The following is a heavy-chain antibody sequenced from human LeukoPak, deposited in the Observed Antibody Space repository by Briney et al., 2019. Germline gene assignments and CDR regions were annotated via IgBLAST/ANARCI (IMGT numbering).Heavy chain of an antibody. D-gene: IGHD6-6*01. CDR2: IAIAGDT. CDR1: GFTFSSYG. J-gene: IGHJ4*02. Sequence: GGSLRLSCAASGFTFSSYGMHWVRQAPGKGLEWVSGIAIAGDTYYPGSVKGRFIISRENAKNSLYLQMNSLRAGDTAVYYCARDSQKASSSPSGYWGQGTLVTVSS. V-gene: IGHV3-13*01. CDR3: ARDSQKASSSPSGY.